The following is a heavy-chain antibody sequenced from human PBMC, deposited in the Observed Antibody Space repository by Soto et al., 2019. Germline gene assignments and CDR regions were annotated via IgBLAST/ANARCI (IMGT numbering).Heavy chain of an antibody. Sequence: QLQLQESGPGLVKPSETLSLTCTVSGGSISSSSYYWGWIRQPPGKGLEWIGSIYYSGSTYYNPSLKSRVTISVDTSKNQFSLKLSSVTAADTAVYYCARSGRSGWYSYPQHWGQGTLVTVSS. V-gene: IGHV4-39*01. J-gene: IGHJ1*01. CDR1: GGSISSSSYY. D-gene: IGHD6-19*01. CDR2: IYYSGST. CDR3: ARSGRSGWYSYPQH.